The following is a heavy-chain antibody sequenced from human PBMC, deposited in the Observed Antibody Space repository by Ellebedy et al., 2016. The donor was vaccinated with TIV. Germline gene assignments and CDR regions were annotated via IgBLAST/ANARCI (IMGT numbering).Heavy chain of an antibody. D-gene: IGHD1-14*01. V-gene: IGHV3-21*04. CDR1: GFTFSSYS. Sequence: GESLKISCAASGFTFSSYSMNWVRQAPGKGLEWVSSISTSSSYIYYADSVKGRFSISRDNAKNSLYLQMNSLRAEDTAVYYCATGPNQDFFDYWGQGNLVTVSS. J-gene: IGHJ4*02. CDR3: ATGPNQDFFDY. CDR2: ISTSSSYI.